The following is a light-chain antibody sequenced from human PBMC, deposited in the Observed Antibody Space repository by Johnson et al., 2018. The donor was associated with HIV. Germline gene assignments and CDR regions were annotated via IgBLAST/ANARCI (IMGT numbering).Light chain of an antibody. CDR3: GTWDGSLSAGAV. J-gene: IGLJ1*01. CDR2: EKN. Sequence: QSVLTQPPSVSAAPGQKVTISCSGSSSNIGNNYVSWYQQLPGRALKLLIYEKNKRPSGIPDRFSASKSGTSATLGITGLQTGDEGDYYCGTWDGSLSAGAVFGTGTKVTVL. V-gene: IGLV1-51*02. CDR1: SSNIGNNY.